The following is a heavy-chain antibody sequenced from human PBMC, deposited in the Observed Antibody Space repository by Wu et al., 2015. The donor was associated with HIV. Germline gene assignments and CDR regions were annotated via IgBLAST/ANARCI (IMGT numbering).Heavy chain of an antibody. CDR3: ASDPPIDGYNSGFAY. Sequence: QVQLVQSGAEVKKTGSSVKLSCQASGGSLSNYVLNWVRQAPGQGLEWMGRIIPTFGTTTYAQNFQGRVALTADESTTTAYMDLSSLTSDDTAVYYCASDPPIDGYNSGFAYWGQGTLITVSS. CDR1: GGSLSNYV. CDR2: IIPTFGTT. D-gene: IGHD6-19*01. J-gene: IGHJ4*02. V-gene: IGHV1-69*13.